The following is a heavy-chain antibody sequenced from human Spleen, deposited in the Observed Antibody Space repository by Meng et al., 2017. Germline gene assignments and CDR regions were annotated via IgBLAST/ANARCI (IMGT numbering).Heavy chain of an antibody. V-gene: IGHV1-2*06. CDR1: GYTFPDYW. Sequence: ASVKVSCKASGYTFPDYWLHWVRRAPGQGLEWMGRINPKSGDTHYAQRFQGRVTMTGDTSISTAYMELSGLRYDDTAMYYCARNEDISAAGKIFGDYWGQGTLVNVSS. CDR3: ARNEDISAAGKIFGDY. J-gene: IGHJ4*02. CDR2: INPKSGDT. D-gene: IGHD6-13*01.